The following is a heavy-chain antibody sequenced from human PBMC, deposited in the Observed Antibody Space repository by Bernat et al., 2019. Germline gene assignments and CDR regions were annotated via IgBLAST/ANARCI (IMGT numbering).Heavy chain of an antibody. CDR2: ISHDGTKK. CDR3: ARGQPTHWNFDY. CDR1: GFTFSSYA. Sequence: VQLLESGGGLVQPGRSLRLSCAASGFTFSSYAIHWVRQAPGKGLEWVAIISHDGTKKYYADSVRGRFTISRDNPKNRLYLQMNSLRAEDTALYYCARGQPTHWNFDYWGQGTLVTVSS. J-gene: IGHJ4*02. V-gene: IGHV3-30-3*01. D-gene: IGHD1-1*01.